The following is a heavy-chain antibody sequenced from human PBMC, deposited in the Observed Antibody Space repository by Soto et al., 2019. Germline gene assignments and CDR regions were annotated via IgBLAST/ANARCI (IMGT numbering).Heavy chain of an antibody. J-gene: IGHJ5*02. CDR2: IYYSGST. CDR3: ARPLFGRGNWFDP. V-gene: IGHV4-59*01. D-gene: IGHD3-10*01. Sequence: NPSETLSLTCTVSGGSISSYYWSWIRQPPGKGLEWIGYIYYSGSTNYNPSLKSRVTISVDTSKNQFSLKLSSVTAADTAVYYCARPLFGRGNWFDPWGQGTLVTVSS. CDR1: GGSISSYY.